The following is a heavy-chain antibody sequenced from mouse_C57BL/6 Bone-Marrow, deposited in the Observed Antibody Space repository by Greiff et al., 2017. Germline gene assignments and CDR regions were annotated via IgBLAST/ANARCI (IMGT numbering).Heavy chain of an antibody. CDR1: GYSITSGYY. J-gene: IGHJ2*01. D-gene: IGHD2-4*01. CDR2: ISYDGSN. CDR3: ARMGYDYDDEGVDY. V-gene: IGHV3-6*01. Sequence: EVQLVESGPGLVKPSQSLSLTCSVTGYSITSGYYWNWIRQFPGNKLEWMGYISYDGSNNYNPSLKNRISITRDTSKNQFFLKLNSVTTEDTATYYCARMGYDYDDEGVDYWGQGTTLTVSS.